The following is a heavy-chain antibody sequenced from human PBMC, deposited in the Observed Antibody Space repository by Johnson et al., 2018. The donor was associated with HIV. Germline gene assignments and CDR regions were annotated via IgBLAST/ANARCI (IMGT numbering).Heavy chain of an antibody. CDR3: AKDRSWGSWNAFYI. Sequence: VQLVESGGGVVQPGRSLRLSCATSGFTLSNYAMHWVRQAPGKGLEYVAGISSDGGSTYNAEAVRGRFTISRDKSKNTLFLKMGSLRAEDTAVYYCAKDRSWGSWNAFYIWGQGTMVTVSS. J-gene: IGHJ3*02. V-gene: IGHV3-64*07. D-gene: IGHD7-27*01. CDR2: ISSDGGST. CDR1: GFTLSNYA.